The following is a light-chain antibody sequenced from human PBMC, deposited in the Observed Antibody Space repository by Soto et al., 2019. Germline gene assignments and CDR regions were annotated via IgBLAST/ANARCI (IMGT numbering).Light chain of an antibody. J-gene: IGLJ1*01. Sequence: QSVLTQPASVSGSPGQSITISCTGTSSDIGTYNYVSWYQQHPGKAPKLMLYEVSSRPSGVSNRFFGSKSGNTASLTISGLQAEDEADYFCNSYTSSSTLYVFGTGTKLTVL. V-gene: IGLV2-14*01. CDR3: NSYTSSSTLYV. CDR2: EVS. CDR1: SSDIGTYNY.